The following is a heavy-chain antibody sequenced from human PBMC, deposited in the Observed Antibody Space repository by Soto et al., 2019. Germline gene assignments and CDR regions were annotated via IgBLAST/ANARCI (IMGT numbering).Heavy chain of an antibody. Sequence: QVQLVQSGAEVKNPGSSVKVSCKASGGTFSSYTISWVRQAPGQGLEWMGRIIPILGIANYAQKFQGRVTITADKSTSTAYMELSSLRSEDTAVYYCARTPIYSSGLSWFDPWGQGTLVTVSS. D-gene: IGHD6-19*01. CDR2: IIPILGIA. CDR1: GGTFSSYT. V-gene: IGHV1-69*02. J-gene: IGHJ5*02. CDR3: ARTPIYSSGLSWFDP.